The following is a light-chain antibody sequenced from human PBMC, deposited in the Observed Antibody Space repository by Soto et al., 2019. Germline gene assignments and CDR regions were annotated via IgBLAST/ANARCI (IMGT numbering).Light chain of an antibody. J-gene: IGLJ1*01. CDR1: RSNIGSNA. Sequence: QSALTQPPSASGAPGQRVTISSSGSRSNIGSNAVSWYQQLPGKAPKLLIYDNNQRPSGVPDRFSASKSGTSASLAISGLQSEDEADYYCAVWDDSQNGFFAFGTGTKLTVL. CDR2: DNN. CDR3: AVWDDSQNGFFA. V-gene: IGLV1-44*01.